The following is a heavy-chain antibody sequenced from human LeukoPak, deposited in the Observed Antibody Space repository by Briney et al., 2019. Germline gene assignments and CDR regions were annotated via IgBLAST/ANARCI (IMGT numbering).Heavy chain of an antibody. CDR2: ISGSGGST. Sequence: PGGSLRLSCAASGFTFSSYAMSWVRQAPGKGLEWVSAISGSGGSTYYADSVKGRFTISRDNSKNTLYLQMNSLRAEDTAVYYCAKDGAGYSSGWYRYYFDYWGQGTLVTVSS. V-gene: IGHV3-23*01. CDR3: AKDGAGYSSGWYRYYFDY. CDR1: GFTFSSYA. J-gene: IGHJ4*02. D-gene: IGHD6-19*01.